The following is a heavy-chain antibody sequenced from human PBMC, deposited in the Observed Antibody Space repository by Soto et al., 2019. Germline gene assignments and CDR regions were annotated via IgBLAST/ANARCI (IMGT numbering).Heavy chain of an antibody. V-gene: IGHV3-7*01. CDR2: IKQDGSER. D-gene: IGHD4-4*01. CDR1: GFTFSSYW. J-gene: IGHJ6*02. Sequence: GGSLRLSCAASGFTFSSYWMSWVRQAPGKGLEWVANIKQDGSERYYVDSVKGRFTISRDNAKNSLYLQMNSLRAEDTAVYYCARESTFSTVPHYYYYGMDVWGQGTTVTVSS. CDR3: ARESTFSTVPHYYYYGMDV.